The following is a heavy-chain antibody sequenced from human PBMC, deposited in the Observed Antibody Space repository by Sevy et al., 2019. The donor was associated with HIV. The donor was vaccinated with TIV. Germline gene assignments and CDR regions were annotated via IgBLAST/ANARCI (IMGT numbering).Heavy chain of an antibody. D-gene: IGHD3-22*01. CDR2: RSYDGSNK. CDR3: ARPSGSSGYYDFQH. CDR1: GFTFNSYP. J-gene: IGHJ1*01. V-gene: IGHV3-30*04. Sequence: GSLRLSCAASGFTFNSYPMHWVRQAPGKGLEWVAFRSYDGSNKYYADSVKGRFTISRDISRNTLYLQMNSLRPEDTALYHCARPSGSSGYYDFQHWGQGTLVTVSS.